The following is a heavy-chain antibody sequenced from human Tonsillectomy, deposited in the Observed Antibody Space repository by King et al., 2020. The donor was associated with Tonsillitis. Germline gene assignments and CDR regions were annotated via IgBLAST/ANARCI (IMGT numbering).Heavy chain of an antibody. D-gene: IGHD3-10*01. V-gene: IGHV3-21*01. CDR1: GFTFSYYS. J-gene: IGHJ6*02. CDR3: AREYYSNYLYYGLDV. CDR2: ISSSSSYI. Sequence: VQLVESGGGLVKPGGSLRLSCAASGFTFSYYSMNWVRQAPGKGLEWVSSISSSSSYIYYADSVKGRFTISRDNAKNSLYLQMNSLRAEDTAVYYCAREYYSNYLYYGLDVWGQGTTVTVSS.